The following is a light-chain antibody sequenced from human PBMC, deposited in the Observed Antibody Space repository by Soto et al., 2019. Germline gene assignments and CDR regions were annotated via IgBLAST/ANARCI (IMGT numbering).Light chain of an antibody. J-gene: IGKJ4*01. V-gene: IGKV1-12*01. CDR1: QGISNW. CDR3: QQANSCQLT. CDR2: AAS. Sequence: DIQMTQSPSSVSASVGDRVTITCRASQGISNWLAWYQQKPGKAPKLLIYAASGLQRGVPSRFSGSGFGTDFTLTISSLKPEDFATYYCQQANSCQLTLGGGTNVDIK.